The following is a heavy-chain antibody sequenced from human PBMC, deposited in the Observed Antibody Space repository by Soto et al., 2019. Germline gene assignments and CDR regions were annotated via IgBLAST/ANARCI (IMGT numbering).Heavy chain of an antibody. V-gene: IGHV4-39*07. D-gene: IGHD3-16*01. J-gene: IGHJ6*03. CDR3: ARAETAGSHVNYHCYSMDV. Sequence: SETLSLTCTVSGGSISSSSYYWGWIRQPPGKGLEWIGSIYYSGSTYYNPSLKSRVTISVDTSKNQFSLKLSSVTAADTAVYYCARAETAGSHVNYHCYSMDVWGKGTTVTVSS. CDR1: GGSISSSSYY. CDR2: IYYSGST.